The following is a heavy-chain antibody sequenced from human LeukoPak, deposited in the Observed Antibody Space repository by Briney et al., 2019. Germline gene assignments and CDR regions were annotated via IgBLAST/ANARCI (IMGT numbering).Heavy chain of an antibody. D-gene: IGHD5-12*01. CDR2: IKQDGSEK. CDR1: GFTFSSYW. J-gene: IGHJ4*02. V-gene: IGHV3-7*01. Sequence: PGGSLRLSCAASGFTFSSYWMSWVRQAPGKGLEWVANIKQDGSEKYYVDSVKGRFTISRDNSKNTLYLQMNSLRAEDTAVYYCAKDSGYDQPGGFDYWGQGTLVTVSS. CDR3: AKDSGYDQPGGFDY.